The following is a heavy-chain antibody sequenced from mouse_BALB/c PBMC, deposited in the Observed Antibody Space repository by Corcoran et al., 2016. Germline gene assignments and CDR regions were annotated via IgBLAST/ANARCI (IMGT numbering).Heavy chain of an antibody. CDR2: INTYTGEP. Sequence: QIQLVQSGPELKKPGETVKISCKASGYTFTNYGMNWVKQAPGKGLKWMGWINTYTGEPTYADDFKGRFAFSLETSASTAYVQINNLKNEDMATYFCAREPYAMDYWGQGTSVTVSS. J-gene: IGHJ4*01. CDR1: GYTFTNYG. V-gene: IGHV9-1*02. CDR3: AREPYAMDY.